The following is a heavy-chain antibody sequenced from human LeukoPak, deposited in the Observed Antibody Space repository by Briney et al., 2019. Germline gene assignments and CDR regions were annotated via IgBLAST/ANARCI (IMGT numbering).Heavy chain of an antibody. D-gene: IGHD3-3*01. CDR3: ARDFSYYDFWSGYYNAGPNWFDP. CDR2: IYTSGST. CDR1: GGSISSSSYY. V-gene: IGHV4-61*02. Sequence: SETPSLTCTVSGGSISSSSYYWSWIRQPAGKGLEWIGRIYTSGSTNYNPSLKSRVTMSVDTSKNQFSLKLSSVTAADTAVYYCARDFSYYDFWSGYYNAGPNWFDPWGQGTLVTVSS. J-gene: IGHJ5*02.